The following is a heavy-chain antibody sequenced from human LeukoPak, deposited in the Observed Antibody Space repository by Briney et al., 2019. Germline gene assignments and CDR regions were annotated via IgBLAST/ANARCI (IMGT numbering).Heavy chain of an antibody. Sequence: GGSLRLSCAASGFTFSSYAMHWVRQAPGKGLEWVAVISYDGSKKYYAHSVKGRFTISRDNSKNTLYMQMDSLRAEDTAVYYCARDKGIYYDSSAYGVPNYWGQGTLVTVSS. V-gene: IGHV3-30*01. D-gene: IGHD3-22*01. J-gene: IGHJ4*02. CDR3: ARDKGIYYDSSAYGVPNY. CDR1: GFTFSSYA. CDR2: ISYDGSKK.